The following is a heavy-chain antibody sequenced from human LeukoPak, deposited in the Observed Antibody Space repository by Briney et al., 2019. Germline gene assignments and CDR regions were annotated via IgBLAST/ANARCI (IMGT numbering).Heavy chain of an antibody. D-gene: IGHD4-17*01. CDR3: ARSLNGDPPDYDC. Sequence: PGGSLRLSCAASGFPFSSYGMHWVRQAPGKGLEWVALIWYDGSNEYYADSVKGRFTISRDNSKNTLYLQMSSLRADDTAVYYCARSLNGDPPDYDCWGQGTLVTVSS. CDR1: GFPFSSYG. CDR2: IWYDGSNE. J-gene: IGHJ4*02. V-gene: IGHV3-33*01.